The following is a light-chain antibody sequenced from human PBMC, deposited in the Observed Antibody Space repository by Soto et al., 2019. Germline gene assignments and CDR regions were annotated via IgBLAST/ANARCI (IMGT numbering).Light chain of an antibody. J-gene: IGKJ2*01. CDR3: QQYGSSLPYT. Sequence: EIVLTQSPGTLSLSPGEIATLSCTASQSVISSYLAWYQQKPGQAPRLLIYGASSRATGIPDRFSGSGSGTDFTLTISRLEPEDFAVYYCQQYGSSLPYTFGQGTKLEIK. CDR1: QSVISSY. V-gene: IGKV3-20*01. CDR2: GAS.